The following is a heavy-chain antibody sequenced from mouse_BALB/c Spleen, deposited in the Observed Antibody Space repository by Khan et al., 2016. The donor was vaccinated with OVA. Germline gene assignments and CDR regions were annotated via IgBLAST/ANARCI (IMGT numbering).Heavy chain of an antibody. CDR2: ISYSGGT. Sequence: EVQLQESGPGLVKPSQSLSLTCTVTGYSITSGYAWNWIRQFPGNKLEWMGYISYSGGTSYNPSLKSRISITRDTSKNQFFLQLNSVTTEDTATYYCARGNYYGYYFAYWGQGTTLTVSS. J-gene: IGHJ2*01. V-gene: IGHV3-2*02. D-gene: IGHD1-1*01. CDR3: ARGNYYGYYFAY. CDR1: GYSITSGYA.